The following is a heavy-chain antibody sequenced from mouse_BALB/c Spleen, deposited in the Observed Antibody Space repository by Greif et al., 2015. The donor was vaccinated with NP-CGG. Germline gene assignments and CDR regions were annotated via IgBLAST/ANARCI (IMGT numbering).Heavy chain of an antibody. CDR2: IDPANGNT. CDR1: GFNIKDTY. CDR3: ARGGYDYGLYYYAMDY. J-gene: IGHJ4*01. V-gene: IGHV14-3*02. D-gene: IGHD2-4*01. Sequence: VQLQQSGAELVKPGASVKLSCTASGFNIKDTYMHWVKQRPEQGLEWIGRIDPANGNTKYDPKFQGKATITADTSSNTAYLQLSSLTSEDTAVYYCARGGYDYGLYYYAMDYWGQGTSVTVSS.